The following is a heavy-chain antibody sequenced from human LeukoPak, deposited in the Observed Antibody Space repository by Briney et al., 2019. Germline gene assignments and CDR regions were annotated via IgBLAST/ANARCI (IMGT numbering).Heavy chain of an antibody. CDR1: GFTFSNYA. V-gene: IGHV3-23*01. D-gene: IGHD3-16*01. Sequence: EPGGSLSLSCATSGFTFSNYAMGWLRRAPGKALVWVSAAGSSGYSAVYTDSVRGRFTISRDNSKNTILLQMNSLRDEDTAVYHCAKDQRSGEYDYGWGPFDMWGQGTMVTVSS. J-gene: IGHJ3*02. CDR2: AGSSGYSA. CDR3: AKDQRSGEYDYGWGPFDM.